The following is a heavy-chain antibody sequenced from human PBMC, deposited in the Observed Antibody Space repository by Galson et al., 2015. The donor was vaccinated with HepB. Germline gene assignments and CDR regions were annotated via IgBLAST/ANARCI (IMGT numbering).Heavy chain of an antibody. J-gene: IGHJ3*02. CDR3: ARAGYSSSWYLYAFDI. V-gene: IGHV3-30*04. D-gene: IGHD6-13*01. CDR2: ISYDGSNK. CDR1: GFTFSSYA. Sequence: CAASGFTFSSYAMHWVRQAPGKGLEWVAVISYDGSNKYYADSVKGRFTISRDNSKNTLYLQMNSLRAEDTAVYYCARAGYSSSWYLYAFDIWGQGTMVTVSS.